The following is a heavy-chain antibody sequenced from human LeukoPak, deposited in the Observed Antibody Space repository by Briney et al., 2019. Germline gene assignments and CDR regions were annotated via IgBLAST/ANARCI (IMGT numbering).Heavy chain of an antibody. D-gene: IGHD5-12*01. CDR1: GFTFSSYA. Sequence: GGSLRLSCAASGFTFSSYAMSWVRQAPGKGLEWVSAISGSGGSTYYADSVKGRFTISRDNAKNSLYLQMNSLRAEDTAVYYCARDEWLRLSPLDYWGQGTLVTVSS. CDR2: ISGSGGST. V-gene: IGHV3-23*01. CDR3: ARDEWLRLSPLDY. J-gene: IGHJ4*02.